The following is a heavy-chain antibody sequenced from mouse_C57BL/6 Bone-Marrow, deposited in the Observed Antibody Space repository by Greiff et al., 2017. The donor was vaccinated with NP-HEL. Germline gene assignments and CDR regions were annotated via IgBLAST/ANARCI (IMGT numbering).Heavy chain of an antibody. Sequence: EVMLVESGGGLVKPGGSLKLSCAASGFTFSSYAMSWVRQTPEKRLEWVATISDGGSYTYYPDNVKGRFTISRDNAKNNLYLQMSHLKSEDTAMYYCARGAHYYGSNWYFDVWGTGTTVTVSS. V-gene: IGHV5-4*03. CDR1: GFTFSSYA. CDR2: ISDGGSYT. D-gene: IGHD1-1*01. CDR3: ARGAHYYGSNWYFDV. J-gene: IGHJ1*03.